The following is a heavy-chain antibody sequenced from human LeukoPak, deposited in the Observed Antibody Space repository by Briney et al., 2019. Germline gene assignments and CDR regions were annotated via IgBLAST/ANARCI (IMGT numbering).Heavy chain of an antibody. CDR3: ARGDTYGYLDY. Sequence: ASVKVSCKASGYTFTGYYMHWVRQAPGQGLEWMGIFNPSGGSTTHAQNFQGRVTMTRDTSTSTVYMELSSLRSEDTAVYYCARGDTYGYLDYWGQGSLVTVSS. J-gene: IGHJ4*02. D-gene: IGHD5-18*01. CDR2: FNPSGGST. CDR1: GYTFTGYY. V-gene: IGHV1-46*01.